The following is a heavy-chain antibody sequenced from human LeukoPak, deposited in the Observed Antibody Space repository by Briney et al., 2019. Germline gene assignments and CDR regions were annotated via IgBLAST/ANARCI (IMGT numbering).Heavy chain of an antibody. Sequence: SETLSLTCTVSGGSISSSNYYWGWIRQPPGKGLEWIGSIYYSGSTYYNPSLKSRVTISVDTSKNQFSLKLSSVTAADTAVYYCAKRSPNYYGSGSYLATLDYWGQGTLVTVSS. CDR1: GGSISSSNYY. CDR3: AKRSPNYYGSGSYLATLDY. J-gene: IGHJ4*02. D-gene: IGHD3-10*01. CDR2: IYYSGST. V-gene: IGHV4-39*01.